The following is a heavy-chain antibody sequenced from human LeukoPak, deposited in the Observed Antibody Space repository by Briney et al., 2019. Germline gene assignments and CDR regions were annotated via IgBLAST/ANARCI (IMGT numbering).Heavy chain of an antibody. J-gene: IGHJ4*02. CDR2: IKQDGSEK. CDR1: GFTFSSYW. V-gene: IGHV3-7*01. CDR3: GRVDLYCISGVCYRTFDY. D-gene: IGHD2-8*01. Sequence: PGGSLRLSCAASGFTFSSYWMSWVRQAPGKGLEWVADIKQDGSEKYYVDSVKGRFTISRDNAKKSLYLQMNSLRGEDTAVYYCGRVDLYCISGVCYRTFDYWGQGTLVTVSS.